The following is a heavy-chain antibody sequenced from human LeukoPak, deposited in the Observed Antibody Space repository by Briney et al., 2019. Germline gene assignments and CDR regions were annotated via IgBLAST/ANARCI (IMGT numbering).Heavy chain of an antibody. CDR1: GGSISSSNW. Sequence: SETLSLTCAVSGGSISSSNWWSWVRQPPGKGLEWIGEIYHSGSTHYNPSLKSRVTISVDTSKNQFSLKLTSVTAADTAVYYCATHSRSGSGGSENAFEIWGQGTMVTVSS. J-gene: IGHJ3*02. V-gene: IGHV4-4*02. CDR3: ATHSRSGSGGSENAFEI. CDR2: IYHSGST. D-gene: IGHD6-6*01.